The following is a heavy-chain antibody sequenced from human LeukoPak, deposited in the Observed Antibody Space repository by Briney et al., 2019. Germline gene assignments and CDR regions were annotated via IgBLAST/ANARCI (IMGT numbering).Heavy chain of an antibody. CDR2: IKQDGSEN. Sequence: PGGSLRLSCAASGFTFTTNWMNWVRQAQGKGLEWVAYIKQDGSENYYVDSVKGRFTISRDNAKNSEYLQMNSLRAEDTAVYYCARALYDSSGYFYHWGQGTLVTVSS. J-gene: IGHJ4*02. V-gene: IGHV3-7*01. CDR1: GFTFTTNW. CDR3: ARALYDSSGYFYH. D-gene: IGHD3-22*01.